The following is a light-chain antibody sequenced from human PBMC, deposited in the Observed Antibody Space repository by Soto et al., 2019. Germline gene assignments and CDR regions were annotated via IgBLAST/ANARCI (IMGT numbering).Light chain of an antibody. CDR2: KAS. V-gene: IGKV1-5*03. Sequence: DIQMTQSPSPLSASVGARVTITCRASPSISTWLAWYQQKPGKAPKLLIYKASSLEGGVPSRFGGSGSGTLFNITISSLHPDDFATYYCQQYNTYPLTFGGGTTVDIK. J-gene: IGKJ4*01. CDR3: QQYNTYPLT. CDR1: PSISTW.